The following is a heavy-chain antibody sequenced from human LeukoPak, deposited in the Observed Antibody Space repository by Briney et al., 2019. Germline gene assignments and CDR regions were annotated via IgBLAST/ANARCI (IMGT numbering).Heavy chain of an antibody. V-gene: IGHV3-30*03. CDR1: GFTFSDHA. J-gene: IGHJ4*02. CDR3: ASPARRITVFGVPFDY. Sequence: GGSLRLSCAASGFTFSDHAMHWVRQAPEKGLEWVATITYDGKNQYYSDSVKGRFTISRDNSSNTLYLQMNTLRIEDTSVYFCASPARRITVFGVPFDYWGQGALVIVSS. CDR2: ITYDGKNQ. D-gene: IGHD3-10*02.